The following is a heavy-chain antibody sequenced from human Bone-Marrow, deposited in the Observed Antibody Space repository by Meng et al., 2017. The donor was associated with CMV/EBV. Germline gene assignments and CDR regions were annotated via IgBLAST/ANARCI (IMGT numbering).Heavy chain of an antibody. J-gene: IGHJ5*02. D-gene: IGHD2-2*01. CDR2: IYYSGST. CDR3: ARAPTLGYCSSTSCPGRSGWFAP. Sequence: SETLSLTCTVSGGSISSSSYYWGWIRQPPGKGLEWIGSIYYSGSTNYNPSLKSRVTISVDTSKNQFSLKLSSVTAADTAVYYCARAPTLGYCSSTSCPGRSGWFAPWGQGNLVTVSS. CDR1: GGSISSSSYY. V-gene: IGHV4-39*07.